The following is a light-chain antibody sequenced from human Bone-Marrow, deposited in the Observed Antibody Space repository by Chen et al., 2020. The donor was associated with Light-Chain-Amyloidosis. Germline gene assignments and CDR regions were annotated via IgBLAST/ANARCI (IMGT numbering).Light chain of an antibody. CDR3: QSADSSGTYEVI. J-gene: IGLJ2*01. V-gene: IGLV3-25*03. CDR2: RDT. Sequence: SHELTQPPSASVSPGQTARITCSGDDLPTKYAYWYQQKPGQAPVLVIHRDTERPSGISERFSGSSSETTATLTISGVQAEDEADYHCQSADSSGTYEVIFGGGTKLTVL. CDR1: DLPTKY.